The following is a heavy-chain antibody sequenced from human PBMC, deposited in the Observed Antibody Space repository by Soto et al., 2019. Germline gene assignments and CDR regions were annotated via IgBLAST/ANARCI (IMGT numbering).Heavy chain of an antibody. V-gene: IGHV4-61*01. CDR1: GGSVSSDTKY. CDR3: AREEYNYGYFFDY. CDR2: IYYSGGT. D-gene: IGHD5-18*01. J-gene: IGHJ4*02. Sequence: NPSETLSLTCTVSGGSVSSDTKYWSWIRQPPGKGLEWIGYIYYSGGTDYNPSLKSRVTISVDTSKNQFSLKLSSVTAADTAVYYCAREEYNYGYFFDYWGQGTLVTVSS.